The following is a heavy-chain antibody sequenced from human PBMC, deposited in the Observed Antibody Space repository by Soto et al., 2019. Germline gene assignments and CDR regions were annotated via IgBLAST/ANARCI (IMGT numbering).Heavy chain of an antibody. Sequence: LSLTCTVSGGSISSSYWSWIRQPPGKGLEWIGYIYDSGRTYYSPSLESRVTISVDTSKNQFSLKVSSVTAADTAVFYCARLAGYCSGTSSYGYYGMDVWGQGTTVTVSS. CDR3: ARLAGYCSGTSSYGYYGMDV. V-gene: IGHV4-59*08. CDR2: IYDSGRT. CDR1: GGSISSSY. J-gene: IGHJ6*02. D-gene: IGHD2-2*01.